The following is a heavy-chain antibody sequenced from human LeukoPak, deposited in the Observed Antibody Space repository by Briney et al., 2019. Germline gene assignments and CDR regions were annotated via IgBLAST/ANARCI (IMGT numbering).Heavy chain of an antibody. CDR1: GYTFTIYG. CDR2: ISGYNGNA. D-gene: IGHD3-22*01. V-gene: IGHV1-18*01. J-gene: IGHJ3*02. CDR3: AGGRTMTGAFDI. Sequence: GASATVSCKTSGYTFTIYGLSWVRQAPGQGLEWMGWISGYNGNANYARNLQGRVTMTTDTSTSTAYMELRSLRSDDTALYYCAGGRTMTGAFDIWGQGTLVTVSS.